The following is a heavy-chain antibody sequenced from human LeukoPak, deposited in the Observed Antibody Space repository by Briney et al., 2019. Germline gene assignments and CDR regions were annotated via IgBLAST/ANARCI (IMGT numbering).Heavy chain of an antibody. CDR1: GGSISSYY. Sequence: PSETLSLTCTVSGGSISSYYWGWIRQPPGKGLEWIGSIYYSGSTYYNPSLKSRVTISVDTSKNQFSLKLSSVTAADTAVYYCARLSYDSSGYKYYFDYWGQGTLVTVSS. J-gene: IGHJ4*02. CDR3: ARLSYDSSGYKYYFDY. CDR2: IYYSGST. V-gene: IGHV4-39*01. D-gene: IGHD3-22*01.